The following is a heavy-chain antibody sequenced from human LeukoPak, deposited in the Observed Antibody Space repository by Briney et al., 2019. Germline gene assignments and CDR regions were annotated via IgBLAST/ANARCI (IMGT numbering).Heavy chain of an antibody. D-gene: IGHD5-18*01. CDR3: AKGLKTAVGPYMGYHYYMDV. Sequence: PGGSLRLSCAASGFTFSDYYMSWIRQAPGKGLVGVSYINTSGDTIYYADSVKGRFTMSRDNAKNSVYLHMNSLRAEDTAVYYCAKGLKTAVGPYMGYHYYMDVWGKGTTVTVSS. CDR2: INTSGDTI. J-gene: IGHJ6*03. CDR1: GFTFSDYY. V-gene: IGHV3-11*04.